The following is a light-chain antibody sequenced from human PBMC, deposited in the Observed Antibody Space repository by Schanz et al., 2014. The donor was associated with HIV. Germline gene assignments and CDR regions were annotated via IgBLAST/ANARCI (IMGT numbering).Light chain of an antibody. CDR2: AAS. CDR1: QSISTF. J-gene: IGKJ1*01. Sequence: DVQMTQSPSSLSASVGDRVTITCRASQSISTFLNWYQQKPGKAPKLLIHAASSLQSGVPSRFSGSGSGTDFTLTISSLQPDDFATYYCQQYAVSSWTFGQGTRVQSK. V-gene: IGKV1-39*01. CDR3: QQYAVSSWT.